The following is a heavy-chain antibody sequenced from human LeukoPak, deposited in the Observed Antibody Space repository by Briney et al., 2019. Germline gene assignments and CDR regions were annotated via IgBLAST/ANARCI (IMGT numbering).Heavy chain of an antibody. D-gene: IGHD2-2*01. V-gene: IGHV4-39*01. Sequence: PSETLSLTCTVSGGSISSSSYYWGWIRQPPGKGLEWIGSIYYSGSTYYNPSLKSRVTISVDTSKNQFSLKLSSVTAADTAVYYCASSRIVVVPAAHRYFDYWGQGTLVTVSS. CDR2: IYYSGST. J-gene: IGHJ4*02. CDR3: ASSRIVVVPAAHRYFDY. CDR1: GGSISSSSYY.